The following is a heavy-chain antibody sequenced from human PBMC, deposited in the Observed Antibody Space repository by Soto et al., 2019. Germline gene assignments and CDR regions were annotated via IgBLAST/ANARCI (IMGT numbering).Heavy chain of an antibody. CDR2: ISVVGEST. D-gene: IGHD2-15*01. V-gene: IGHV3-23*01. CDR3: ARGLGRVVVAATAFES. Sequence: EVQRLESGGGFVHPGGSLRLSCAASGFSFSNSAMSWVRQSPGKGLEWVSSISVVGESTYYADSVKGRFTISRDYSKNTLFLQMNGVRAEDAAMYYCARGLGRVVVAATAFESWGHGTFVVVTA. J-gene: IGHJ4*01. CDR1: GFSFSNSA.